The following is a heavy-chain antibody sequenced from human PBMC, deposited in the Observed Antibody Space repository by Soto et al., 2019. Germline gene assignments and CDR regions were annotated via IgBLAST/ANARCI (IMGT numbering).Heavy chain of an antibody. Sequence: GGSLRLSCAASGFTFSSYAMSWVRQAPGKGLEWVSAISGSGGSTYYADSVKGRFTISRDNSKNTLYLQMNSLRAEDTAVYYCAKWDLYYYDSSGYFEYFQHWGQGTLVTVSS. J-gene: IGHJ1*01. CDR1: GFTFSSYA. CDR3: AKWDLYYYDSSGYFEYFQH. D-gene: IGHD3-22*01. CDR2: ISGSGGST. V-gene: IGHV3-23*01.